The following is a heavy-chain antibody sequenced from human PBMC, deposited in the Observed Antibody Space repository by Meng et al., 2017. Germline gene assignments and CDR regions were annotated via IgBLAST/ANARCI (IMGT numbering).Heavy chain of an antibody. Sequence: SVKVSCKASGGTFSSYAISWVRQAPGQGLEWMGGIIPIFGTANYAQKFQGRVTITADKSTSTAYRELSSLRSEDTAVYYCAKQKGGTTLYYYYGMDVWGQGTTVTVYS. CDR2: IIPIFGTA. D-gene: IGHD1-14*01. CDR3: AKQKGGTTLYYYYGMDV. CDR1: GGTFSSYA. J-gene: IGHJ6*01. V-gene: IGHV1-69*06.